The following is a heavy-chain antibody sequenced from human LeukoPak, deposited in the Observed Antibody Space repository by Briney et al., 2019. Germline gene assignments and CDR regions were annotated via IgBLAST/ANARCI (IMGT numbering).Heavy chain of an antibody. CDR1: GYTFTGYY. D-gene: IGHD3-22*01. J-gene: IGHJ4*02. V-gene: IGHV1-2*06. CDR3: ARGGVNYYDSTPQILFDY. CDR2: INPNSGGT. Sequence: ASVKVSCKASGYTFTGYYMHWVRQAPGQGLEWMGRINPNSGGTNYAQKFQGRVTMTRDTSISTAYKELSRLRSDDTAVYYCARGGVNYYDSTPQILFDYWGQGTLVTVSS.